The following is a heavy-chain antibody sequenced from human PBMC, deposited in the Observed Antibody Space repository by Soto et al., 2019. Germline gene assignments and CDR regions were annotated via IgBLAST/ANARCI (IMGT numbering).Heavy chain of an antibody. CDR3: AKGKAARVFYYYYYGMDV. V-gene: IGHV3-9*01. CDR1: GFTFDDHA. J-gene: IGHJ6*02. CDR2: ISWNSGSI. D-gene: IGHD6-6*01. Sequence: PGGSLRLSCAASGFTFDDHAMHSVRQAPGKGLEWVSGISWNSGSIGYADSVKGRFTISRDNAKNSLYLQMNSLRAQDTALYYCAKGKAARVFYYYYYGMDVWGQGTTVTVSS.